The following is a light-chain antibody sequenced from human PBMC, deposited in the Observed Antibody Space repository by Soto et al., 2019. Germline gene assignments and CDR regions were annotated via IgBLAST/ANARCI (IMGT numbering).Light chain of an antibody. CDR1: QSVSSY. CDR2: DAS. V-gene: IGKV3-11*01. Sequence: EIVLTQSPATLSLSPGGRATLSCRASQSVSSYLAWYQQKPGQAPRLLIYDASNRATGIPARFSGSGSGTDFTLTISSLVPEDFAVYYCQQRRNWPPFFGQGTRLEIK. CDR3: QQRRNWPPF. J-gene: IGKJ5*01.